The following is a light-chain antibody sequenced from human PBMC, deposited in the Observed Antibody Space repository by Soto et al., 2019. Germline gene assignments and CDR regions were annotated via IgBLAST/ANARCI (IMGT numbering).Light chain of an antibody. V-gene: IGLV2-14*01. CDR3: TSYTSSTTLDV. J-gene: IGLJ1*01. CDR2: GVS. Sequence: QSALTQPPSASGSPGQSVTISCTGTSSDVGGYNYVSWYQQHPGKAPKLMIYGVSNRPSGVSNRFSGSKSGHTASLTISGLQSEDEADYFCTSYTSSTTLDVFGTGTKVTVL. CDR1: SSDVGGYNY.